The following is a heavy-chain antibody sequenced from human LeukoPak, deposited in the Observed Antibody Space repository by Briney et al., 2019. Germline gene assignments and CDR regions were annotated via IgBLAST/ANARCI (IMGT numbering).Heavy chain of an antibody. CDR2: INHSGST. Sequence: SETLSLTCAVYGGSFSGYYWSWIRQPPGKGLEWIGEINHSGSTNYNPSLKSRVTISVETSKNQFSLKLSSVTAADTAVYYCARFGSGSRYYYYGMDVWGQGTTVTVSS. CDR1: GGSFSGYY. D-gene: IGHD3-10*01. J-gene: IGHJ6*02. V-gene: IGHV4-34*01. CDR3: ARFGSGSRYYYYGMDV.